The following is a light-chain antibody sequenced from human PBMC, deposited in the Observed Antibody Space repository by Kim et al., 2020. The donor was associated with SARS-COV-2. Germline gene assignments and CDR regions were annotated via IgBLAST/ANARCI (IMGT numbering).Light chain of an antibody. CDR1: SSNIGSNP. Sequence: QRVPISCSGGSSNIGSNPVNWYQQLPGTAPKLLIYSNNQRPSGVPDRFSGSKSGTAASLAISGLQSADEADYYCAAWDDSLNGYYVFGSGTKVTVL. V-gene: IGLV1-44*01. J-gene: IGLJ1*01. CDR2: SNN. CDR3: AAWDDSLNGYYV.